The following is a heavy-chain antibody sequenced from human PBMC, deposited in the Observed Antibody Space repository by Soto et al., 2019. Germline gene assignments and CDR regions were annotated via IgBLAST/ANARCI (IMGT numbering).Heavy chain of an antibody. Sequence: QVHLVQSGTEVKKPGSSVKVSCKASGGTFSSSGFSWVRQAPGQGLEWMGMIVPSLDTTNYAQKFQARVTITADEVTSTAYMELRSLRSEDTAVYDCARWPQPRYTADPYAVDVWGQGPRVIVSS. CDR2: IVPSLDTT. J-gene: IGHJ6*02. D-gene: IGHD3-16*02. CDR3: ARWPQPRYTADPYAVDV. CDR1: GGTFSSSG. V-gene: IGHV1-69*11.